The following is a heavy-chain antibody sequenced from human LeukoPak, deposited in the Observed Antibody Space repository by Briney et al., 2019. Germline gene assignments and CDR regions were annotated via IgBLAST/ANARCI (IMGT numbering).Heavy chain of an antibody. CDR3: ARYPRYSSSSGNWFDP. Sequence: SETLSLTCTVSGGSISSYYWSWIRQPPGKGLEWIGYIYYSGSTNYNPSLKSRVTISVDTSKNQFSLKLSSVTAADTAVYYCARYPRYSSSSGNWFDPWGQGTLVTVSS. CDR2: IYYSGST. CDR1: GGSISSYY. J-gene: IGHJ5*02. V-gene: IGHV4-59*01. D-gene: IGHD6-6*01.